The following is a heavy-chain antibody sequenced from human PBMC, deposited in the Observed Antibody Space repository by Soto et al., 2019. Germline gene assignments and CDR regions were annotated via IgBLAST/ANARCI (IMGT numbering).Heavy chain of an antibody. CDR1: GFTFSNAW. D-gene: IGHD3-9*01. V-gene: IGHV3-15*07. CDR3: TTYYDILTGNYYFDY. J-gene: IGHJ4*02. CDR2: IKSKTDGGTT. Sequence: EVQLVESGGGLVKPGGSLRLSCAASGFTFSNAWMNWVRQAPGKGLEWVGRIKSKTDGGTTDYAAPVKGRFTISRDDSKNTLYLQMNSLKPEDTAVYYCTTYYDILTGNYYFDYWGQGTLVTVSS.